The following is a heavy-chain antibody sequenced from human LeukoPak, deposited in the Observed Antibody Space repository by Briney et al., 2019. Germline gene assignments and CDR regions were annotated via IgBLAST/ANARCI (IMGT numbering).Heavy chain of an antibody. Sequence: PSETLSLTCTVSGYSISSGYYWGWIRPPPGKGLEWIGSIYHSGSTYYNPSLKSRVTISVDTSKNQFSLKLSSVTAADTAVYYCARQNYDYVWGSYRYTKNWFDPWGQGTLVTVSS. D-gene: IGHD3-16*02. V-gene: IGHV4-38-2*02. J-gene: IGHJ5*02. CDR3: ARQNYDYVWGSYRYTKNWFDP. CDR1: GYSISSGYY. CDR2: IYHSGST.